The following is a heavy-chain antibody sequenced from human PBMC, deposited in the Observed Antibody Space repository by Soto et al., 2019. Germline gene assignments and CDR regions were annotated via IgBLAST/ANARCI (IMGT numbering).Heavy chain of an antibody. CDR1: GFPLNTSGEG. CDR3: AHRQHDILTGYYRLGMDV. V-gene: IGHV2-5*01. J-gene: IGHJ6*01. CDR2: IYWNDDK. Sequence: SAPTPMYPTHTVTLTCTSPGFPLNTSGEGVGWIRQPPGKALEWLALIYWNDDKRYSPSLKSRLTITKDTSKNQVVLTMTNMDPVDTATYYCAHRQHDILTGYYRLGMDVWGQGTTVIVSS. D-gene: IGHD3-9*01.